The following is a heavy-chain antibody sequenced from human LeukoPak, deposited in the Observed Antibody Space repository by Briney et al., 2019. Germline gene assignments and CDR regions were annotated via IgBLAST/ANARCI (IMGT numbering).Heavy chain of an antibody. Sequence: ASVKVSCKASGYTFTTYAMNWVRQAPGQGLEWMGWISTDNGHTLYAQKFQGRVTMTRDMSTSTVYMELSSLRSEDTAVYYCARDWGVEARPGYMDVWGKGTTVTVSS. D-gene: IGHD6-6*01. CDR1: GYTFTTYA. CDR3: ARDWGVEARPGYMDV. CDR2: ISTDNGHT. V-gene: IGHV1-3*04. J-gene: IGHJ6*03.